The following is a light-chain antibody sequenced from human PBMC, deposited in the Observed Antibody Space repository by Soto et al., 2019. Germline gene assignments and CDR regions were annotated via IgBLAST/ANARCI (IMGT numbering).Light chain of an antibody. CDR1: SSNIGSNY. CDR3: AAWDDSRYVV. V-gene: IGLV1-47*02. J-gene: IGLJ2*01. Sequence: QSVLTQTPSASGTPGQRVTISCSGSSSNIGSNYVYWYQQLPGTAPKLLIYSDNQRPSGVPDRFSGSKSGTSASLAISGLQSEDEAEYYCAAWDDSRYVVFGVGTKLTVL. CDR2: SDN.